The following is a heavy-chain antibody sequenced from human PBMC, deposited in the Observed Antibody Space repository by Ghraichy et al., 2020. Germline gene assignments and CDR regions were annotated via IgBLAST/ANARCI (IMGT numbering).Heavy chain of an antibody. CDR2: INNDGSST. CDR3: VRGVGGILPRFDL. CDR1: GFTFSSYW. D-gene: IGHD2-15*01. J-gene: IGHJ2*01. V-gene: IGHV3-74*01. Sequence: GGSLRLSCAASGFTFSSYWMHWVRQAPGKGLVWVSHINNDGSSTNYADSVKGRFTISGDNAKNTLYLQMNSLRAEDTAVYYCVRGVGGILPRFDLWGRGTLVTVSS.